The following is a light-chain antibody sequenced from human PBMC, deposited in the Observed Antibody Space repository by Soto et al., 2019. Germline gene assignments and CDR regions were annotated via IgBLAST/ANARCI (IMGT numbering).Light chain of an antibody. J-gene: IGLJ1*01. V-gene: IGLV2-14*01. CDR3: SSLTTSFTYV. CDR1: SSDVGAYNY. Sequence: QSALTQPASVPGSPGQSVAISCTGTSSDVGAYNYVSWYQQHPGKAPKLLLSEVSNRPSGVSDRFSGSKSGNTASLTISGLQAEDEADYYCSSLTTSFTYVFGTGTKGTVL. CDR2: EVS.